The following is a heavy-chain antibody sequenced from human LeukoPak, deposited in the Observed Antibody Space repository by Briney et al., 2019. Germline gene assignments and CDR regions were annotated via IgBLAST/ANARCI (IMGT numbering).Heavy chain of an antibody. V-gene: IGHV3-73*01. CDR1: GFTFSDSA. CDR2: IRSKAKSYAT. J-gene: IGHJ3*02. D-gene: IGHD3-22*01. CDR3: THYYDGSGYYGAFDS. Sequence: PGGSLKLSCAASGFTFSDSAVHWVRQASGKGLEWVGHIRSKAKSYATAYAASVKGRFTISRDDSETTAYLQMNSLKTEDTAVYYCTHYYDGSGYYGAFDSWGQETMVTVSS.